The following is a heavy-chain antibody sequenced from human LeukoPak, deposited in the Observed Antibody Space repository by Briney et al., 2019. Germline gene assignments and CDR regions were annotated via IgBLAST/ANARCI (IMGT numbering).Heavy chain of an antibody. CDR2: INPNSGGT. D-gene: IGHD6-19*01. CDR1: GYIFTDYY. Sequence: ASVKVSCKASGYIFTDYYMHWVRQAPGQELGWMGRINPNSGGTNYAQKFQGRVTMTRDTSISTAYTELSSLRSEDTATYYCARDLRVGGSSGWYAFDVWGQGTMVTVSS. J-gene: IGHJ3*01. CDR3: ARDLRVGGSSGWYAFDV. V-gene: IGHV1/OR15-1*02.